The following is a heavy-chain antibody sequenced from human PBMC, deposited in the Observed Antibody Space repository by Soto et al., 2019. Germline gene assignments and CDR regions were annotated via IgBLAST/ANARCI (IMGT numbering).Heavy chain of an antibody. Sequence: PWGSLLLSCEASVFTISIYLMRWVRHAPGKGLVWVSRINPDGSSTSYAASVKGRFTFSRDNSKNTLYLQMNSLRDEDTAVYYCARDSYDRSDSSGNHYGYDYWGQGTMVTVSS. CDR3: ARDSYDRSDSSGNHYGYDY. D-gene: IGHD3-22*01. CDR1: VFTISIYL. CDR2: INPDGSST. J-gene: IGHJ4*02. V-gene: IGHV3-74*01.